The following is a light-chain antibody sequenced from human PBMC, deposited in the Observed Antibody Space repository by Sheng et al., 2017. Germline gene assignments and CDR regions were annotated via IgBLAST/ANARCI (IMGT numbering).Light chain of an antibody. CDR2: EAS. Sequence: ELVMTQSPATLSVSPGETATLSCRASQSLTNNLAWYQQRPGQAPRLLMYEASTRATGIPARFSGSGSGTEFSLTISSLQPEDFAVYYCQQYKNWPATWTFGQGTKVEIK. CDR1: QSLTNN. CDR3: QQYKNWPATWT. J-gene: IGKJ1*01. V-gene: IGKV3-15*01.